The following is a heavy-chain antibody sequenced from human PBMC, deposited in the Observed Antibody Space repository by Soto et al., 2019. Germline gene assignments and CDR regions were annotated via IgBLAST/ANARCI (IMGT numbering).Heavy chain of an antibody. J-gene: IGHJ5*02. D-gene: IGHD2-21*02. Sequence: QVQLQESGPGLVKPSGTLSLTCADSGGSISSDDWWTWVRQTPGKGLEWIGEIYHSGTTNYNPSLMRRVTIAVDKAKSQFSLRLDSVTAADTAVYYCARSDCYGVCRGKWLDPWGQGILVTVSS. CDR3: ARSDCYGVCRGKWLDP. CDR1: GGSISSDDW. CDR2: IYHSGTT. V-gene: IGHV4-4*02.